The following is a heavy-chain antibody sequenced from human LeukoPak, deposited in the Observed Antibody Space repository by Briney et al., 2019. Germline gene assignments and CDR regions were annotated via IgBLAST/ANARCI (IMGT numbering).Heavy chain of an antibody. CDR2: IDPSGGST. J-gene: IGHJ4*02. D-gene: IGHD6-6*01. CDR3: ARDTGYSSSSDY. V-gene: IGHV1-46*01. Sequence: ASVKVSCKASGYTFTSYGISWVRQAPGHGLEWMGIIDPSGGSTSYAQKFQGRVTMTRDMSTSTVYMELSSLRSEDTAVYYCARDTGYSSSSDYWGQGTLVTVSS. CDR1: GYTFTSYG.